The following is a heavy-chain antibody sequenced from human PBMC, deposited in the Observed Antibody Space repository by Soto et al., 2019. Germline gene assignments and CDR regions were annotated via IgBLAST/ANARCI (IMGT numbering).Heavy chain of an antibody. Sequence: QITLKESGPTLVKPTQTLTLTCTFSGFSLSSSGVGVGWIRQPPGKALEWLALINWNDDKHYNPSLKSRLTITKDTSKNQLVLTMTNMDPVDTATYYCAHAPLRLTSTKVAFDIWGQGTMVPVSS. J-gene: IGHJ3*02. CDR1: GFSLSSSGVG. D-gene: IGHD5-12*01. CDR3: AHAPLRLTSTKVAFDI. CDR2: INWNDDK. V-gene: IGHV2-5*01.